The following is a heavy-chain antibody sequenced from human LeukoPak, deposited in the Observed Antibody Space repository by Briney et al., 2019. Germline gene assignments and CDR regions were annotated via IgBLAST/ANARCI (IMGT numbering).Heavy chain of an antibody. Sequence: PGGSLRLSCAASGFSFSSYSMNWVRQAPGKGLEWVSAISGSGGATYYADSVKGRFTISRDNSKNTLYLQMNSLRAEDTAVYYCAKVSRGIVAAMDVWGKGTTVTVSS. CDR2: ISGSGGAT. J-gene: IGHJ6*03. CDR3: AKVSRGIVAAMDV. V-gene: IGHV3-23*01. CDR1: GFSFSSYS. D-gene: IGHD6-25*01.